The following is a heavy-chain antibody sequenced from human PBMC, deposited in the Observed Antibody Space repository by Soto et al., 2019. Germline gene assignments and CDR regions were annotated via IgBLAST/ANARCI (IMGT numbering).Heavy chain of an antibody. CDR1: GFTFSSYA. J-gene: IGHJ4*02. D-gene: IGHD5-12*01. V-gene: IGHV3-23*01. CDR2: ISGSGGST. Sequence: GGSLRLSCAASGFTFSSYAMSWVRQAPGKGLEWVSAISGSGGSTYYADSVKGRFTISRDNSKNTLYLQMNSLRAEDTAVYYCGRRGYSGYDYEYYFDYWGQGTLVTVSS. CDR3: GRRGYSGYDYEYYFDY.